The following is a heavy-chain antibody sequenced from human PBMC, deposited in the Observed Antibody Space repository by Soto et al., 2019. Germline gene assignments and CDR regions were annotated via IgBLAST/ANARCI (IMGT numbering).Heavy chain of an antibody. CDR3: ARGGQNFWSGYYDYYYYMEV. D-gene: IGHD3-3*01. CDR1: GYTFTSYD. J-gene: IGHJ6*03. CDR2: MNPNSGNT. V-gene: IGHV1-8*01. Sequence: ASAKVSCKSPGYTFTSYDIKLFRHYPGRWREWMGWMNPNSGNTGYAQKFQGRVTMTRNTSISTAYMELSSLRSEDTAVYYCARGGQNFWSGYYDYYYYMEVWGKGTTVTVSS.